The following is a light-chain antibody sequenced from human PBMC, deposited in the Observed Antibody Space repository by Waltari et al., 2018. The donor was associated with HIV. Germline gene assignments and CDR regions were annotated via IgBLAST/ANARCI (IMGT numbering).Light chain of an antibody. Sequence: QSVLTQPPSVSGAPGQRVTISCTGSSSNLGAGHDVHWYQQLPGTAPKLLIYVNSNRPSGVPDRFSGSKSGTSASLAITGLQAEDEADYYCQSYDSSLSGYVFGTGTKVTVL. V-gene: IGLV1-40*01. J-gene: IGLJ1*01. CDR1: SSNLGAGHD. CDR3: QSYDSSLSGYV. CDR2: VNS.